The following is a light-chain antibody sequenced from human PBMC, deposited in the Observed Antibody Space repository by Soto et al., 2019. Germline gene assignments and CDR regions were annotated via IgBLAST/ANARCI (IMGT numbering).Light chain of an antibody. CDR2: LGS. J-gene: IGKJ1*01. Sequence: DIVMTQSPLSLPVTPGEPASIACRSSQSLLHSNGYNYLDWYLQKPGQSPQLLIYLGSNRASGVPDRFSGSGSGTDFTLKISRVEAEYVGVSYCMPALQTPPTFGQGTKVEIK. V-gene: IGKV2-28*01. CDR1: QSLLHSNGYNY. CDR3: MPALQTPPT.